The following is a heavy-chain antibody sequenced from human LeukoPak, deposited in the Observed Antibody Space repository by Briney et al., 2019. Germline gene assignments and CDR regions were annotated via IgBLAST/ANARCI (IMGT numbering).Heavy chain of an antibody. V-gene: IGHV1-18*01. CDR1: GCTFSSYG. CDR3: ARDHQVYDDFDNWFDP. CDR2: ISAYNGNT. Sequence: GASVKVSCKASGCTFSSYGISWVRRAPGQGLEWMGWISAYNGNTNYAQKLQGRVTMTTDTSTSTAYMELRSLRSDDTAVYYCARDHQVYDDFDNWFDPWGQGTLVTVSS. D-gene: IGHD4-17*01. J-gene: IGHJ5*02.